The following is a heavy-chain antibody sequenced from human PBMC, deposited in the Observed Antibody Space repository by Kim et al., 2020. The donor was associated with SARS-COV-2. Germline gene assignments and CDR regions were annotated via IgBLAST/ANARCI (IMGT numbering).Heavy chain of an antibody. D-gene: IGHD2-2*01. CDR3: ARDLVGYCSSISCYYYYYGMDV. V-gene: IGHV1-3*01. J-gene: IGHJ6*02. CDR2: INAGNGNT. Sequence: ASVKVSCNASGYTFTSYSMHWVRQAPGQRLEWMGWINAGNGNTEYSQKFQGRVTITRDTSATTAYMELSSLRSEDTAVYYCARDLVGYCSSISCYYYYYGMDVWGQGTTVTVSS. CDR1: GYTFTSYS.